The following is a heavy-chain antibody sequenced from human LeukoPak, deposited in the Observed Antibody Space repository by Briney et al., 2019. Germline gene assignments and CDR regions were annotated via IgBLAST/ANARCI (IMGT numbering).Heavy chain of an antibody. Sequence: GGSLRLSCAASGFTFSSYAMSWVRHAPGKGLERVSGISGSGGSTYYADSVKGRFTISRDNSKNTLYLQMNSLRAEDTAVYYCAKEGGYYDILTGYYSPGYFDYWGQGTLVTVSS. CDR3: AKEGGYYDILTGYYSPGYFDY. D-gene: IGHD3-9*01. CDR2: ISGSGGST. V-gene: IGHV3-23*01. J-gene: IGHJ4*02. CDR1: GFTFSSYA.